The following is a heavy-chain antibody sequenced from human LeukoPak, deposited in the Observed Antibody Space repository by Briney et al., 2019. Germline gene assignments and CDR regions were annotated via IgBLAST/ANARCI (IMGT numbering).Heavy chain of an antibody. CDR1: GFTFSNYW. CDR2: INTDGSRT. Sequence: GGSLRLSCAASGFTFSNYWMHWVRQAPGKGLVWVSRINTDGSRTSYADSVKGRFTISRDNAKNTLYLQMNSLRVEDTAVYYCARARYSSSWYEGWGQGTLVTVSS. V-gene: IGHV3-74*01. CDR3: ARARYSSSWYEG. D-gene: IGHD6-13*01. J-gene: IGHJ4*02.